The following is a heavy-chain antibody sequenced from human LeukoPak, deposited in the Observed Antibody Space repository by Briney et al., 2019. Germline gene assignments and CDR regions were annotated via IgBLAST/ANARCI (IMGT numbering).Heavy chain of an antibody. Sequence: GGSLRLSCAASGFTFSAYDMNWVRQAPGKGLEWVSSISSSSSYIYYADSVKGRFTISRDNAKNSLYLQMNSLRAEDTAVYYCARDGAVTMVRGVILTYYYYMDVWGKGTTVTVSS. D-gene: IGHD3-10*01. CDR3: ARDGAVTMVRGVILTYYYYMDV. CDR2: ISSSSSYI. V-gene: IGHV3-21*01. J-gene: IGHJ6*03. CDR1: GFTFSAYD.